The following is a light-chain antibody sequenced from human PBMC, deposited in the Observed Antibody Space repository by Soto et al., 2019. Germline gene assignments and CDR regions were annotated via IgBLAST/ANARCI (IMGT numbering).Light chain of an antibody. CDR2: NNN. J-gene: IGLJ3*02. Sequence: QSALTQPPSASGTPGQRVTISCSGSRSNIGNNAVSWYQQFPGTAPKLLIYNNNQRPSGVPDRFSGSKSGTSASLAISGLQSEDEADYYCATWDDSLNARGVFGGGTQLTV. V-gene: IGLV1-44*01. CDR3: ATWDDSLNARGV. CDR1: RSNIGNNA.